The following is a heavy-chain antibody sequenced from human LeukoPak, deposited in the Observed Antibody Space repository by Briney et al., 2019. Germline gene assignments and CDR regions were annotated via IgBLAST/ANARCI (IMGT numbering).Heavy chain of an antibody. CDR3: ARAIYCSGGRCYSHYYGMDV. Sequence: SETLSLTCIVSGGSISTGAYYWSWIRQHPGKGLEWIGYIYYSGSTYYNPSLKSRVTISVDTSKNQFSLKLSSVTAADTAVYYCARAIYCSGGRCYSHYYGMDVWGQGTLVTVSS. J-gene: IGHJ6*02. D-gene: IGHD2-15*01. CDR2: IYYSGST. V-gene: IGHV4-31*03. CDR1: GGSISTGAYY.